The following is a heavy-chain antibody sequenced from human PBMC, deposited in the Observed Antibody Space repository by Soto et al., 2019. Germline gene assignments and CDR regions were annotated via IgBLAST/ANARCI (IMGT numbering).Heavy chain of an antibody. Sequence: ASVKVSCKASGYTFTSYYMHWVRQAPGQGLEWMGIINPSGGSTSYAQKFQGRVTMTRDTSTSTIYMELSSLRSEDTAVYYCAYGAPGDTAMVTEELDYYYYGMDVWGQGTTVTVSS. CDR3: AYGAPGDTAMVTEELDYYYYGMDV. D-gene: IGHD5-18*01. CDR2: INPSGGST. CDR1: GYTFTSYY. J-gene: IGHJ6*02. V-gene: IGHV1-46*01.